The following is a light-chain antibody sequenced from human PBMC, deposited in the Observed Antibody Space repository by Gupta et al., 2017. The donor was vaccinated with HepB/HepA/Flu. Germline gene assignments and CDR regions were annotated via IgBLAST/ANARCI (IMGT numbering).Light chain of an antibody. CDR1: SSDVGAYNY. Sequence: QSALTQPASVSGSPGQSITISCTGTSSDVGAYNYVSWYQQHPGKAPKLMIYDVTNRPSGVSNRFSGSKSGNTASPTISGLQAEDEADYYCSSYTSSYTLVFGTGTKVTVL. CDR3: SSYTSSYTLV. CDR2: DVT. V-gene: IGLV2-14*01. J-gene: IGLJ1*01.